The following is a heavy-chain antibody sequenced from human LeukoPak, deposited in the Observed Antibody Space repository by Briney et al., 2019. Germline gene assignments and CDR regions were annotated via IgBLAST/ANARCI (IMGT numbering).Heavy chain of an antibody. CDR3: AKSYYYHSGSFDY. Sequence: GGSLRLSCAASGFTFSTFNMHWVRLAPGKGLEWVAVFSSDGRSTFYAENVQGRFTLSRDNSKNTLSLQMNSLRAEDTAVYYCAKSYYYHSGSFDYWGQGTLVTVSS. CDR1: GFTFSTFN. V-gene: IGHV3-30*18. J-gene: IGHJ4*02. CDR2: FSSDGRST. D-gene: IGHD3-10*01.